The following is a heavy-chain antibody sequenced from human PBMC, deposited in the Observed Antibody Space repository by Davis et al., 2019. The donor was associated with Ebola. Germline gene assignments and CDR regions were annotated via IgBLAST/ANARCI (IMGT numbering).Heavy chain of an antibody. CDR3: AKEGCSSTSCYPYYYYYGMDV. V-gene: IGHV3-53*01. CDR2: IYSGGST. Sequence: GESLKISCAASGLTVSSNFMTWVRQAPGKGLEWVSVIYSGGSTYYADSVKGRFTISRDNSKNTLYLQMNSLRAEDTAVYYCAKEGCSSTSCYPYYYYYGMDVWGQGTTVTVSS. J-gene: IGHJ6*02. D-gene: IGHD2-2*01. CDR1: GLTVSSNF.